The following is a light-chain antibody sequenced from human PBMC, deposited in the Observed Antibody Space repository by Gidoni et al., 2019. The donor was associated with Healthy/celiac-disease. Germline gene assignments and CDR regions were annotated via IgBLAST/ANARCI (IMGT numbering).Light chain of an antibody. J-gene: IGKJ1*01. Sequence: EIVMTQSPATLSVSPGERATLSCRASQSVSTNLAWYQQKPGQAPRLLMNSASTRATGIPDRFSGRGSGTEFTLTISSLQYEDFAVYYCQQYNNWPRTFGQGTKVEIK. CDR1: QSVSTN. CDR2: SAS. V-gene: IGKV3-15*01. CDR3: QQYNNWPRT.